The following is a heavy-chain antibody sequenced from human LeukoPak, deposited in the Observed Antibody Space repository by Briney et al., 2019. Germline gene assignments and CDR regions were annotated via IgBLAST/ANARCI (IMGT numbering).Heavy chain of an antibody. Sequence: PGRSLRLSCAASGFTFSDYYMNWIRQAPGKGLEWVSYISSSGATIYYADSVKGRFTVSRDNAKNSLYLQMNSLRAEDTAVYYCARAGVRTGTFDYWGQGSLVTVSS. J-gene: IGHJ4*02. CDR1: GFTFSDYY. CDR3: ARAGVRTGTFDY. D-gene: IGHD1-7*01. V-gene: IGHV3-11*01. CDR2: ISSSGATI.